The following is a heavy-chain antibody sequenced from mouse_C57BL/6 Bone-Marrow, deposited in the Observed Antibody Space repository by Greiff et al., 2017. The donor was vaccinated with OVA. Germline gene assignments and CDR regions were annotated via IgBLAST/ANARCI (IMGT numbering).Heavy chain of an antibody. CDR3: ARAIYDGYYGWFAY. J-gene: IGHJ3*01. CDR1: GYSFTGYF. V-gene: IGHV1-20*01. CDR2: INPYNGDT. Sequence: EVQVVESGPELVKPGDSVKISCKASGYSFTGYFMNWVMQSHGKSLEWIGRINPYNGDTFYNQKFKGKATLTVDKSSSTAHMELRSLTSEDSAVYYCARAIYDGYYGWFAYWGQGTLVTVSA. D-gene: IGHD2-3*01.